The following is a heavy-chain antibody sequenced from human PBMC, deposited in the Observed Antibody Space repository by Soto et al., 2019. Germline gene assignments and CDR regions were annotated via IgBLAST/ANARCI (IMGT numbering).Heavy chain of an antibody. CDR1: GGSISSSSYY. CDR2: IYYSGSA. D-gene: IGHD5-18*01. Sequence: LSLTCTVSGGSISSSSYYWGWIRQPPGKGLEWIGSIYYSGSAYYNPSLKSRVTISVDTSKNQFSLKLSSVTAADTAVYYCARIQTNYYYYGMDVWGQGTTVTAP. V-gene: IGHV4-39*01. J-gene: IGHJ6*02. CDR3: ARIQTNYYYYGMDV.